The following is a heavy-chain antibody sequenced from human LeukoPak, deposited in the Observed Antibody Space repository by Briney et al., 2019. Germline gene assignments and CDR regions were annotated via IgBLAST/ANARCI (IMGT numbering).Heavy chain of an antibody. CDR3: ARARAPYDSSGYYYPY. V-gene: IGHV3-53*01. CDR2: IYSGGST. D-gene: IGHD3-22*01. J-gene: IGHJ4*02. CDR1: GFTVSSNY. Sequence: GGSLRLSCAASGFTVSSNYMSWVRQAPGKGLEWVSVIYSGGSTYYAGSVKGRFTISRDNSKNTLYLQMNSLRAEDTAVYYCARARAPYDSSGYYYPYWGQGTLVTVSS.